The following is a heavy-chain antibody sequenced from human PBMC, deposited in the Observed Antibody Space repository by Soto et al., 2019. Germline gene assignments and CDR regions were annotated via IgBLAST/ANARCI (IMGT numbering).Heavy chain of an antibody. V-gene: IGHV1-2*04. CDR1: GYTFTGYY. J-gene: IGHJ3*02. CDR3: AREPLVVITHGNAFDI. CDR2: INPNSGGT. Sequence: ASVKVSCKASGYTFTGYYMHWVRHAPGQGLEWMGWINPNSGGTNYAQKFQGWVTMTRDTSISTAYMELSRLRSDDTAVYYCAREPLVVITHGNAFDIWGQGTMVTVSS. D-gene: IGHD3-22*01.